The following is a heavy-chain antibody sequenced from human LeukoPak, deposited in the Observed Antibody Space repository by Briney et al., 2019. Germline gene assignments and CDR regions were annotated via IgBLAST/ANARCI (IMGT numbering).Heavy chain of an antibody. CDR3: ASPVGATTVRAFDI. V-gene: IGHV3-72*01. J-gene: IGHJ3*02. Sequence: GGSLRLSCAASGFIFSDHYMDWVRQAPGKGLEWVGRTRNEANIYTTKYAASVKGRFTISRDDSKNSLYLQMNSLKTEDTAVYYCASPVGATTVRAFDIWGQGTMVTVSS. CDR2: TRNEANIYTT. D-gene: IGHD1-26*01. CDR1: GFIFSDHY.